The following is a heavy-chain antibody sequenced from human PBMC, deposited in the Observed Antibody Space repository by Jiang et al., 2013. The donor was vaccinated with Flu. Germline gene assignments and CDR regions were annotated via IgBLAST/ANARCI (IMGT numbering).Heavy chain of an antibody. Sequence: GPGLVKPSQTLSLTCTVSGGSISSGSYYWSWIRQPAGKGLEWIGRIYTSGSTNYNPSLKSRVTISVDTSKNQFSLKLSSVTAADTAVYYCARARTYYYDSSGYYGSWGQGTLVTVSS. V-gene: IGHV4-61*02. J-gene: IGHJ5*02. CDR1: GGSISSGSYY. CDR2: IYTSGST. CDR3: ARARTYYYDSSGYYGS. D-gene: IGHD3-22*01.